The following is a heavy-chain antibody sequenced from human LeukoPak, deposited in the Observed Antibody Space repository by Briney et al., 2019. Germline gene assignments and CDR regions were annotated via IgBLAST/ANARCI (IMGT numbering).Heavy chain of an antibody. V-gene: IGHV3-48*01. Sequence: GGSLRLSCAASGFTFSSYSMNWVRQAPGKGLEWVSYISSSSSTIYYADSVKGRFTISRDNAKNSLYLQMNSLRAEDTAVYYCARDHYYGSGSNFDYWGQGTLVTVSS. J-gene: IGHJ4*02. D-gene: IGHD3-10*01. CDR3: ARDHYYGSGSNFDY. CDR1: GFTFSSYS. CDR2: ISSSSSTI.